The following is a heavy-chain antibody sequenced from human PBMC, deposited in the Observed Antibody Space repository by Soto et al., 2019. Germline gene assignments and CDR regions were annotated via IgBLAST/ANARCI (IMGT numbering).Heavy chain of an antibody. D-gene: IGHD2-8*01. Sequence: ASVKVSCKTSGYTFSSYSINWVRQAPGQGLEWMAWISTTSGNTHYAERVQGRVTVTLDKSARTAFMEMWGLTSDDTAVYFCARDNGYYDFWGQGTQVTVSS. J-gene: IGHJ4*02. CDR1: GYTFSSYS. CDR3: ARDNGYYDF. V-gene: IGHV1-18*01. CDR2: ISTTSGNT.